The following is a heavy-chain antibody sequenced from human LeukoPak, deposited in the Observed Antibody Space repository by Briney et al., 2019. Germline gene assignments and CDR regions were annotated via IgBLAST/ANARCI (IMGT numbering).Heavy chain of an antibody. D-gene: IGHD4-11*01. CDR1: GGSVGSGSDY. CDR2: IYSSGST. Sequence: PSETLSLTCTVSGGSVGSGSDYWSWIRQPAGKGLEWIGRIYSSGSTNYNPSLKSRVTISVDTSQNQFSLKLSSVTAADSAVYYCARVNVTTAVNDAFDIWGHGTMVTVSS. J-gene: IGHJ3*02. CDR3: ARVNVTTAVNDAFDI. V-gene: IGHV4-61*02.